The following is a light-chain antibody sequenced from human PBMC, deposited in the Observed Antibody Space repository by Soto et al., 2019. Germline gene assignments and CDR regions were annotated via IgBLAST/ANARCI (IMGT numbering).Light chain of an antibody. V-gene: IGKV1-5*03. Sequence: DIQMTQSPSTLSGSVGGRVTITCRASQTISSWVAWYQQKQGKAPKLLIYKASTLKSGVPSRFSGSGSGTACTLTISSLQPDDFETYYCQHYNSYSEAFGQGTKVDIK. J-gene: IGKJ1*01. CDR3: QHYNSYSEA. CDR1: QTISSW. CDR2: KAS.